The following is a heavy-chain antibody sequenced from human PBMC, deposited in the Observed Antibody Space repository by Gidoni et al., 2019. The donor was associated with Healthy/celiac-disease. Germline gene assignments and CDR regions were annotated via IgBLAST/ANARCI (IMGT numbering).Heavy chain of an antibody. Sequence: TNYNPSLKSRVTISVDTSKNQFSLKLSSVTAADTAVYYCARDWSDAFDIWGQGTMVTVSS. D-gene: IGHD2-8*02. J-gene: IGHJ3*02. V-gene: IGHV4-59*01. CDR2: T. CDR3: ARDWSDAFDI.